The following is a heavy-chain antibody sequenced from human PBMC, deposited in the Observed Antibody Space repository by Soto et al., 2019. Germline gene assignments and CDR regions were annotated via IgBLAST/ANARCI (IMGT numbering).Heavy chain of an antibody. CDR3: VKDFKCAG. Sequence: GGSLRLSCVASGFAFMSNAMSWVRQAPGKGLEWVSAISGDGADTYYADSGRGWITISRDNSKNTLSLQMNSLRDEDTALCYCVKDFKCAGWGQVTRGTVAS. J-gene: IGHJ4*02. CDR1: GFAFMSNA. V-gene: IGHV3-23*01. CDR2: ISGDGADT.